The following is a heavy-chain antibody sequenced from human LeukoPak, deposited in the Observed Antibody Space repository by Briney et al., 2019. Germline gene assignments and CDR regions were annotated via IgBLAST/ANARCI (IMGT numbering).Heavy chain of an antibody. CDR3: MTGYSSHWYNEGNY. CDR1: GFTFGRFW. V-gene: IGHV3-7*01. D-gene: IGHD6-19*01. J-gene: IGHJ4*02. CDR2: IKPDGSGE. Sequence: GGSLRLSCVASGFTFGRFWMIWVRQAPGKGLEWVAMIKPDGSGEYYLDSVKGRFTISRDNAKNSPYLQMNSLRADDTAVYFCMTGYSSHWYNEGNYWGQGILVTVSS.